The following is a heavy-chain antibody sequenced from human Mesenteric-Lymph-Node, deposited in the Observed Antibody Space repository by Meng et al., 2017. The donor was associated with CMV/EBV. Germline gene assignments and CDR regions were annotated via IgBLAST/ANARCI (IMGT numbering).Heavy chain of an antibody. Sequence: RVSCKDSGYTFTSYAMSWVRQAPGQGLEWMGWINTNTGNPTYAQGFTGRFVFSLDTSVSAAYLEISSLRTEDTAVYYCARGMVRGDFWGQGALVTVSS. CDR2: INTNTGNP. V-gene: IGHV7-4-1*02. J-gene: IGHJ4*02. CDR1: GYTFTSYA. CDR3: ARGMVRGDF. D-gene: IGHD3-10*01.